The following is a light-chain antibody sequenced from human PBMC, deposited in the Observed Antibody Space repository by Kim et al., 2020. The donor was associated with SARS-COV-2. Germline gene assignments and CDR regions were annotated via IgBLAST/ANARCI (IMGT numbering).Light chain of an antibody. Sequence: SYELTQPPSVSVSPGQTARITCSGDALPKQYAYWYQQKPGQAPVLVIYKDSERPSGIPERFSGSSSGTTVTLTISGVQAEDEADYYCQSADSSGTYHWVFGGGTQLIVL. CDR2: KDS. CDR1: ALPKQY. CDR3: QSADSSGTYHWV. V-gene: IGLV3-25*03. J-gene: IGLJ3*02.